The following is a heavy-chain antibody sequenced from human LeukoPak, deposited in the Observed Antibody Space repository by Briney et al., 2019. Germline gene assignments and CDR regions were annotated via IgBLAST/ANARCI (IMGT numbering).Heavy chain of an antibody. CDR2: ISYDGSNK. CDR3: ERETTVTTEGRHYYYGMDV. D-gene: IGHD4-17*01. Sequence: PGGSLRLSCAASGFTFSSYAMHWVRQAPGKGLEWVAVISYDGSNKYYADSVKGRFTISRDNSKNTLYLQMNSLRAEDMAVYYCERETTVTTEGRHYYYGMDVWGQGTTVTVSS. V-gene: IGHV3-30-3*01. CDR1: GFTFSSYA. J-gene: IGHJ6*02.